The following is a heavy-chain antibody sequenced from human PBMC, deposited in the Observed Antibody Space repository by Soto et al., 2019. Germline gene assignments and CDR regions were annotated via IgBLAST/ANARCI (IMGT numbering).Heavy chain of an antibody. CDR2: IYHSGST. CDR1: GGSVSSYY. J-gene: IGHJ4*02. Sequence: SETLSLTCTVSGGSVSSYYWSWVRQPPGKGLEWIGYIYHSGSTNYNPSLKSRVTISVDTSKNLFSLIVNSVTAADTAVYYCATGRVYYVSEFWGQGTLVTVSS. CDR3: ATGRVYYVSEF. D-gene: IGHD3-10*01. V-gene: IGHV4-59*02.